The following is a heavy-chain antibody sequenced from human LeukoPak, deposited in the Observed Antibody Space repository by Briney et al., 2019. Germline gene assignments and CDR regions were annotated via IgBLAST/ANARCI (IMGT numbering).Heavy chain of an antibody. V-gene: IGHV3-30-3*01. CDR3: ARDLTVTTYYFHYGMDV. D-gene: IGHD4-17*01. CDR1: GFTFSRYA. J-gene: IGHJ6*02. CDR2: ISNDGNSQ. Sequence: GGSLRLSCAASGFTFSRYAVHWVRQAPGKGLEWVAVISNDGNSQYYTDSVKGRFTISRDNSKNTLYLQMNSLRFDDTALYYCARDLTVTTYYFHYGMDVWGHGTTVIVAS.